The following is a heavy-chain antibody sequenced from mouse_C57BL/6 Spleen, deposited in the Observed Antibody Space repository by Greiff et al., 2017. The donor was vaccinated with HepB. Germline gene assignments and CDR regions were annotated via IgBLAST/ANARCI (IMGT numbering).Heavy chain of an antibody. CDR2: IYPGSGST. CDR3: ARESDGASQNFDY. Sequence: VQLQQSGAELVKPGASVKMSCKASGYTFTSYWITWVKQRPGQGLEWIGDIYPGSGSTNYNEKFKSKATLTVDTSSSTAYMQLSSLTSEDSAVYYCARESDGASQNFDYWGQGTTLTVSS. D-gene: IGHD1-1*02. V-gene: IGHV1-55*01. CDR1: GYTFTSYW. J-gene: IGHJ2*01.